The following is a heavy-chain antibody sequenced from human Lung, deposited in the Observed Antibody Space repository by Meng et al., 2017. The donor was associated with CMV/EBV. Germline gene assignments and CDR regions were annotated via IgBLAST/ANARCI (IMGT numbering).Heavy chain of an antibody. CDR1: GGTFSTYA. Sequence: SVXVSXXASGGTFSTYAFSWVRQAPGQGLEWMGTIIPLVGFANYAQKFQGRVTIIADKSTSTAYMDLSSLRSEDTAIYYCARGYCSSNTCYTFGYWGQGXLVTVSS. V-gene: IGHV1-69*04. CDR3: ARGYCSSNTCYTFGY. D-gene: IGHD2-2*02. J-gene: IGHJ4*02. CDR2: IIPLVGFA.